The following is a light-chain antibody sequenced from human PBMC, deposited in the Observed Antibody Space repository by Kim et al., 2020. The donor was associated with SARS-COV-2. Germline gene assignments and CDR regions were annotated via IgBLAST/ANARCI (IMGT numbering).Light chain of an antibody. V-gene: IGKV1-17*03. CDR1: RGLNGF. Sequence: SASVRDRITIPCRTGRGLNGFLAWFQQTPGGVPKRLIYVSTLQSGVPSRFSGSGSGTDFTLTINGLQPEDFATYYCLQRRTYPPTFGQGTKVDIK. J-gene: IGKJ1*01. CDR2: VS. CDR3: LQRRTYPPT.